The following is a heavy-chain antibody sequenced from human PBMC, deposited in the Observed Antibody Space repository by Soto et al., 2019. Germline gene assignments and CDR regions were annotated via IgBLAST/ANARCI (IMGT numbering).Heavy chain of an antibody. CDR2: ISSSGSTI. CDR1: GFTFSDYY. Sequence: PGGSLRLSCAASGFTFSDYYMSWIRQAPGKGLEWVSYISSSGSTIYYADSVKGRFTISRDNAKNSLYLQMNSLRAEDTAVYYCARDEATMVRGAPLDIWGQGTMVTVSS. D-gene: IGHD3-10*01. V-gene: IGHV3-11*01. CDR3: ARDEATMVRGAPLDI. J-gene: IGHJ3*02.